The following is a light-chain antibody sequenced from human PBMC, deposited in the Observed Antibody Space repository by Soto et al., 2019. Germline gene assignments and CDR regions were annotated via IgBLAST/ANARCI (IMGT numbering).Light chain of an antibody. Sequence: EIVLTQSPATLSSFPGDRVTLSCRASQAVNTRLAWYQHKPGQGPRLLIYLASNRAAGVPARFSGSGSGTDFTLTISDVEPEDFAVYYCHQRQSWPRTFGQGTKVDIK. CDR1: QAVNTR. J-gene: IGKJ1*01. V-gene: IGKV3-11*01. CDR2: LAS. CDR3: HQRQSWPRT.